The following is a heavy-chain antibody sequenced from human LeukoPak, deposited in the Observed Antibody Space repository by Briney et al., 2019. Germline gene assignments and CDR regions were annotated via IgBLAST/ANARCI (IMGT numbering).Heavy chain of an antibody. CDR3: ARGLRRGPYFDY. CDR1: GFTFSSYA. D-gene: IGHD5-12*01. V-gene: IGHV3-30-3*01. J-gene: IGHJ4*02. CDR2: ISYDGSNK. Sequence: GGSLRLSCAASGFTFSSYAMHWVRQAPGKGLEWVAVISYDGSNKYYADSVKGRFTISRDNSKNTLYLQMNSLRAEDTAVYYCARGLRRGPYFDYWGQGTLVTVSS.